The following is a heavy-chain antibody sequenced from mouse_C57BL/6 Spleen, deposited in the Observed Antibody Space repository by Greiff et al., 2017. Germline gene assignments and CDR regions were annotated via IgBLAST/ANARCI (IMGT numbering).Heavy chain of an antibody. Sequence: VQLQQSGAELVKPGASVKMSCKASGYTFTSYWLTWVKPRPGQGLEWIGDIYPGSGSTNYNEKFKSKATLTVDTSSSTAYMHLSSLTSEDSAVYYCARLWYNNCVSGYFDCWGPGATLTVSS. J-gene: IGHJ2*01. D-gene: IGHD2-5*01. V-gene: IGHV1-55*01. CDR2: IYPGSGST. CDR1: GYTFTSYW. CDR3: ARLWYNNCVSGYFDC.